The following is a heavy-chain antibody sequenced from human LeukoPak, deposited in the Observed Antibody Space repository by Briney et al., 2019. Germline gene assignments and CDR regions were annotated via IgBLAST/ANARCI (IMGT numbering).Heavy chain of an antibody. D-gene: IGHD4-23*01. Sequence: GGSLRLSCAASGFTFSSYGMHWVRQAPGKGLEWVAFIRYDGSNKYYVDSVKGRFTISRDNSKNTLYLQMNSLRAEDTAVYYCARAPGWATVDQFDYWGQGTLVTVSS. CDR3: ARAPGWATVDQFDY. CDR2: IRYDGSNK. J-gene: IGHJ4*02. CDR1: GFTFSSYG. V-gene: IGHV3-30*02.